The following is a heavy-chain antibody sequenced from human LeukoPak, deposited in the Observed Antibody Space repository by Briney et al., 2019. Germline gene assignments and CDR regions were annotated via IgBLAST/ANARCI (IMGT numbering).Heavy chain of an antibody. Sequence: GGSLRLSCAASGFTFSTYGMHWVRQAPGKGLEWVAFIRNDGTIKYYADSVKGRFTISRDNSKNTLYLQMNSLRAEDTAVYYCTKDPSLYAGSYYSDYFDYWGQGILVTVSS. CDR3: TKDPSLYAGSYYSDYFDY. D-gene: IGHD3-10*01. V-gene: IGHV3-30*02. J-gene: IGHJ4*02. CDR1: GFTFSTYG. CDR2: IRNDGTIK.